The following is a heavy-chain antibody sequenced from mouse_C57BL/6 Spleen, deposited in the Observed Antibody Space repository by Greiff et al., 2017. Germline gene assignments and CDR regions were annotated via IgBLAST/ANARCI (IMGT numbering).Heavy chain of an antibody. V-gene: IGHV5-6*01. CDR3: ARHGATVVATYWYFDV. J-gene: IGHJ1*03. CDR1: GFTFSSYG. Sequence: EVQGVESGGDLVKPGGSLKLSCAASGFTFSSYGMSWVRQTPDKRLEWVATISSGGSYTYYPDSVKGRFTISRDNAKNTLYLQMSSLKSEDTAMYYCARHGATVVATYWYFDVWGTGTTVTVSS. CDR2: ISSGGSYT. D-gene: IGHD1-1*01.